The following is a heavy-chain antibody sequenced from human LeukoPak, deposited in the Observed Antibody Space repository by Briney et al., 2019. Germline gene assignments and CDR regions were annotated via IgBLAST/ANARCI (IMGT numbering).Heavy chain of an antibody. D-gene: IGHD2-2*01. CDR2: IIPIFGTA. CDR1: GGTFSSYA. J-gene: IGHJ4*02. V-gene: IGHV1-69*05. CDR3: AKDWDQLLYYFDY. Sequence: SVKVSCKASGGTFSSYAISWVRQAPGQGLEWMGGIIPIFGTASYAQKFQGRVTMTRDMSTSTVYMELSSLRSEDTAVYYCAKDWDQLLYYFDYWGQGTLVTVSS.